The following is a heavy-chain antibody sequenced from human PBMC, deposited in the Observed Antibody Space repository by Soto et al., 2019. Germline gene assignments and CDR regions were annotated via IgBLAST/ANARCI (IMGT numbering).Heavy chain of an antibody. CDR2: IVVGSGNT. D-gene: IGHD3-22*01. Sequence: GASVKVSCKASGFTNTSSAVQWVRQARGQRLERIGWIVVGSGNTNYAQKFQERVTITRDMSTSTAYMELSSLRSEDTAVYYCAAFPQRITMIVDPLTLAFDIWGQGTMVTVSS. CDR1: GFTNTSSA. J-gene: IGHJ3*02. CDR3: AAFPQRITMIVDPLTLAFDI. V-gene: IGHV1-58*01.